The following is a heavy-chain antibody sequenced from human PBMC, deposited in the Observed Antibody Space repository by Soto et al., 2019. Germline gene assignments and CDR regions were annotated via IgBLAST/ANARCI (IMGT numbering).Heavy chain of an antibody. CDR1: GFTFSSYA. D-gene: IGHD3-22*01. CDR3: AKDLSRVVVINYGMDV. J-gene: IGHJ6*02. CDR2: ISGSGGST. V-gene: IGHV3-23*01. Sequence: GGSLRLSCAASGFTFSSYAMSWVRQAPGKGLEWVSAISGSGGSTYYADSVKGRFTISRDNSKNTLYLQMNSLRAEDTAVYYCAKDLSRVVVINYGMDVWGQGNTVTVSS.